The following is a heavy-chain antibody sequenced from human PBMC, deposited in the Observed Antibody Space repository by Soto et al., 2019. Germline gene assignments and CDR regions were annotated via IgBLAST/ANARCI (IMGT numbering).Heavy chain of an antibody. CDR1: GFSVSNDW. Sequence: EMQLVESGGGLVQPGDSLRLSCVASGFSVSNDWMAWVRQPPGKGLQWVANIKEDGSRYTYMDSVKGRFTISRHNAKPSPSLQMISLRAEDTAVNYCGRETPYYAAWGQGNLVTVSS. CDR2: IKEDGSRY. D-gene: IGHD3-10*01. CDR3: GRETPYYAA. J-gene: IGHJ4*02. V-gene: IGHV3-7*04.